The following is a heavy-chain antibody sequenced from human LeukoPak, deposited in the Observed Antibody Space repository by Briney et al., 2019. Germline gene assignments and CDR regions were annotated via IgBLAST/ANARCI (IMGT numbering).Heavy chain of an antibody. V-gene: IGHV1-18*01. J-gene: IGHJ6*03. CDR3: ARDPGYFGYYYYMDV. CDR2: ISAYNGNT. CDR1: GYTFTSYG. Sequence: ASVKVSCKTSGYTFTSYGISWVRQAPGQGLEWMGWISAYNGNTNYAQKLQGRVTMTTDTSTSTAYMELSSLRSEDTAIYYCARDPGYFGYYYYMDVWGKGTTVTVSS. D-gene: IGHD2/OR15-2a*01.